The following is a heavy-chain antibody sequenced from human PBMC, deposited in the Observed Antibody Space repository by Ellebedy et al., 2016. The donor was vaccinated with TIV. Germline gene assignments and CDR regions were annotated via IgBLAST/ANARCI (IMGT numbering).Heavy chain of an antibody. CDR2: IKQDGSEK. CDR1: VFTISSYW. D-gene: IGHD5-12*01. V-gene: IGHV3-7*01. CDR3: ARDGYWGYSGYDLKYGMDV. J-gene: IGHJ6*02. Sequence: GESLKISCEASVFTISSYWMSWVRQVSGKGLEWVVNIKQDGSEKYYVDSVKGRFTIARDNAKNSLYLQMNSLRAEDTAVYYCARDGYWGYSGYDLKYGMDVWGQGTTVTVSS.